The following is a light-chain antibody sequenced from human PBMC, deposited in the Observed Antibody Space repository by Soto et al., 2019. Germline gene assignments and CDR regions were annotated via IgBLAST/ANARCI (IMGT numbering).Light chain of an antibody. CDR2: DVS. CDR3: QQYNNSPFS. Sequence: ESVLTQSPATLSVSPGERVTLSCRAGQGVTTNFAWYQQKSGQAPRLLIYDVSTRATGIPARFSGSGSETDFTLTISGLESEDSAVYFCQQYNNSPFSFGQGTRGEIK. CDR1: QGVTTN. V-gene: IGKV3-15*01. J-gene: IGKJ5*01.